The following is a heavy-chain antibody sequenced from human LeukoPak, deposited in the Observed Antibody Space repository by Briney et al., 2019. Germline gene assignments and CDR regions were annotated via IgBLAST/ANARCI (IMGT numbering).Heavy chain of an antibody. CDR2: ISGSGGST. J-gene: IGHJ4*02. D-gene: IGHD1-26*01. Sequence: GGSLRLSCAASGFTVSSNYMSWVRQAPGEGLEWFSAISGSGGSTYYADSVKGRFTISRDNSKNTLYLQMNSLRAEDTAVYYCAKDLRYSGSTYFDYWGQGTLVTVSS. CDR1: GFTVSSNY. CDR3: AKDLRYSGSTYFDY. V-gene: IGHV3-23*01.